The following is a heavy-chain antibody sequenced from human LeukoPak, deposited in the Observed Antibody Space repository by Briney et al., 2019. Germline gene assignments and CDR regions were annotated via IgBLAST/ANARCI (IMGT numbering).Heavy chain of an antibody. CDR2: MYFNSGAT. CDR3: AREGSSASGQDWYAFDI. D-gene: IGHD5-12*01. Sequence: ASVRVSCKASGFTFRDYYVQWVRQVPGQGLEWVGWMYFNSGATRYAPKFQGRVTLTGDTPINTVYMELVSLGSDDTAMYYCAREGSSASGQDWYAFDIWGQETMVTVSS. J-gene: IGHJ3*02. CDR1: GFTFRDYY. V-gene: IGHV1-2*02.